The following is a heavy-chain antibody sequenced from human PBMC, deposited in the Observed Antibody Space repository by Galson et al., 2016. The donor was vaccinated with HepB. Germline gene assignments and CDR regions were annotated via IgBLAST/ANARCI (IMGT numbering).Heavy chain of an antibody. J-gene: IGHJ4*02. V-gene: IGHV3-7*01. CDR2: INNDGVEK. D-gene: IGHD6-19*01. CDR1: GYTFRNYW. CDR3: ARDRRGSGWYIDY. Sequence: SLRLSCATSGYTFRNYWISWVRQAPGKGLEWVANINNDGVEKNYAGSVKGRVTISRDNAKNSLFLQMNSLRAEDTAVYYCARDRRGSGWYIDYWGQGTLVTVSP.